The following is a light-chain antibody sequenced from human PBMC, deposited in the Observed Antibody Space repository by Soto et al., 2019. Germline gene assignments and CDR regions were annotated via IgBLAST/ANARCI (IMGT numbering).Light chain of an antibody. CDR1: HSLLHSYGFNY. CDR2: LGS. Sequence: IVMTLSXXXXXXXPVGXXSRSFVSSHSLLHSYGFNYLDWYLQRPGQSPQLLIYLGSNRASGVPDRFSATGSGTTFTLKISSVEAEDVGVYYCMQALQTPWTFGQGTKVDIK. V-gene: IGKV2-28*01. CDR3: MQALQTPWT. J-gene: IGKJ1*01.